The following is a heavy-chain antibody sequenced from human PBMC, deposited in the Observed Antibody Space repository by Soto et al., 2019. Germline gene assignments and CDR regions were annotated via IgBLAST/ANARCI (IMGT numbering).Heavy chain of an antibody. D-gene: IGHD2-15*01. V-gene: IGHV3-33*01. Sequence: GGSLRLSCAASGFTFSSYGMHWVRQAPGKGLEWVAVIWYDGSNKYYADSVKGRFTISRDNSKNTLYLQMNSLRAEDTAVYYCAREGGCSGGSCYPVGYYMDVWGKGTTVTVSS. CDR1: GFTFSSYG. CDR2: IWYDGSNK. CDR3: AREGGCSGGSCYPVGYYMDV. J-gene: IGHJ6*03.